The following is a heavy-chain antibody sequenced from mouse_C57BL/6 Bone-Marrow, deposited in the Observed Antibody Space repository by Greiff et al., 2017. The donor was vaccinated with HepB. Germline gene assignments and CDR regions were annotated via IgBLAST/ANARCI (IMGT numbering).Heavy chain of an antibody. Sequence: VQLQQPGAELVKPGASVKLSCKASGYTFTSYWMHWVKQRPGQGLEWIGMIHPNSGSTNYNEKVKSKATLTVDKSTSTAYMQHSSLTSEDAAVYYCARRLGVWGTGTTVTVSS. CDR3: ARRLGV. V-gene: IGHV1-64*01. J-gene: IGHJ1*03. CDR1: GYTFTSYW. CDR2: IHPNSGST.